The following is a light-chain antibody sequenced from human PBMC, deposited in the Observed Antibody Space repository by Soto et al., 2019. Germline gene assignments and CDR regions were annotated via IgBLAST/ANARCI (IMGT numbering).Light chain of an antibody. CDR3: QHYNSYSEA. J-gene: IGKJ1*01. CDR1: QSVSSN. V-gene: IGKV1-5*03. Sequence: MTQSPATLSVSPGERATLSCRASQSVSSNLAWYQQKPGKAPKLLIYKASTLKSGVPSRFSGSGSGTEFTLTISSLQPDDFATYYCQHYNSYSEAFGQGTKVDIK. CDR2: KAS.